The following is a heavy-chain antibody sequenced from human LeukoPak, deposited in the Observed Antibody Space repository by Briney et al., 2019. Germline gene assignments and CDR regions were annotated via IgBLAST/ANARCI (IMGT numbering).Heavy chain of an antibody. CDR2: ISGSSSTI. V-gene: IGHV3-48*04. CDR3: ARKGYYYGSGSYFDY. J-gene: IGHJ4*02. CDR1: GFTFSSYS. Sequence: HPGGSLRLSCAASGFTFSSYSMNWVRQAPGKGLEWVSYISGSSSTIYYADSVKGRFTISRDNAKNSLYLQMNRLRAEDTAVYYCARKGYYYGSGSYFDYWGQGTLVTVSS. D-gene: IGHD3-10*01.